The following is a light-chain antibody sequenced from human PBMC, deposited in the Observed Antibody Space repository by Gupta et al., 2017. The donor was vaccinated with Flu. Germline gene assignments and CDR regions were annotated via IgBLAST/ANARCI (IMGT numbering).Light chain of an antibody. CDR1: SGSVSSDHH. J-gene: IGLJ3*02. CDR3: LLFLGLNMWV. V-gene: IGLV8-61*01. CDR2: NTH. Sequence: QTALTQPSSLPVSPGGTVTLTCGFNSGSVSSDHHPSWYKQVPGQPPRTRRYNTHTRASGPSGLCGATTVGTNAEIVITGAQADDDGDDFYLLFLGLNMWVFGGGTRLTVL.